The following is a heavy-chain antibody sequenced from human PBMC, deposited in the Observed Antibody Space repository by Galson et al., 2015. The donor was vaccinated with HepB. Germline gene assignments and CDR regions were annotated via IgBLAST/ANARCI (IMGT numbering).Heavy chain of an antibody. CDR1: GFTFSSYS. J-gene: IGHJ4*02. CDR3: ARGRSCTNGVCYTPWGY. Sequence: SLRLSCAASGFTFSSYSMNWVRPAPGKGLEWVSSISSSSSYIYYADSVKGRFTISRDNAKNSLYLQMNSLRAEDTAVYYCARGRSCTNGVCYTPWGYWGQGTLVTVSS. D-gene: IGHD2-8*01. CDR2: ISSSSSYI. V-gene: IGHV3-21*01.